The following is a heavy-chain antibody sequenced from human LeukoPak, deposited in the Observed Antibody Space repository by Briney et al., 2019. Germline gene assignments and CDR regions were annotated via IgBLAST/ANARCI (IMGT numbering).Heavy chain of an antibody. CDR2: IIPILGIA. Sequence: SVKVSCKASGYTFTSYDINWVRQAPGQGFEWMGRIIPILGIANYAQKFQGRVTITADKSTSTAYMELSSLRSEDTAVYYCARAPGIVGATCFDYWGQGTLVTVSS. CDR1: GYTFTSYD. V-gene: IGHV1-69*04. D-gene: IGHD1-26*01. J-gene: IGHJ4*02. CDR3: ARAPGIVGATCFDY.